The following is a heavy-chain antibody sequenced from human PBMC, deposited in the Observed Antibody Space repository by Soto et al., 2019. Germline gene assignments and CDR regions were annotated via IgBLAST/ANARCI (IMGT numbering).Heavy chain of an antibody. CDR2: IFYDGSHK. D-gene: IGHD4-17*01. Sequence: QVQLEESGGGVVQPGRSLRLSCTASGFAFSDYGMHWVRQAPGKGLEWVAIIFYDGSHKYYADSVKGRFTISRDNSRNTVELQMNSLRAEDTATYFCARRRSTATTPWFYHGMDVWGRGTTVTVSS. CDR1: GFAFSDYG. CDR3: ARRRSTATTPWFYHGMDV. V-gene: IGHV3-33*01. J-gene: IGHJ6*02.